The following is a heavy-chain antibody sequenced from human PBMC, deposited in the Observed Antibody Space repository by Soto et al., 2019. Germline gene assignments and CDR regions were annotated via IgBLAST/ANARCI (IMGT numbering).Heavy chain of an antibody. V-gene: IGHV1-69*01. CDR3: ARGLSYYDSSGYSDAFDI. J-gene: IGHJ3*02. CDR1: GGTFSSYG. CDR2: IIPVFGIE. D-gene: IGHD3-22*01. Sequence: HVQLVQSGAEVKKPGSSVKVSCKASGGTFSSYGVSWVRQAPGQGLEWMGRIIPVFGIEHYAQKSQGRVTVNAEESTSTAYMELSGLTSEDTAVYYCARGLSYYDSSGYSDAFDIWGQGTLVTVSS.